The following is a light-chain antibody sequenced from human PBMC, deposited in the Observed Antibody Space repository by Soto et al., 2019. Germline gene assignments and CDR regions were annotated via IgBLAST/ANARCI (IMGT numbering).Light chain of an antibody. Sequence: QSVLTQPASVSGSPGQSITISCTGTSCDVGGYNYVSWYQQDPGKAPKLMIYDVSNRPSGVSNRFSGSKSGNTASLTISGLQAEDEADYYCSSYTSSSTLPYVFGTGTKVTVL. V-gene: IGLV2-14*01. CDR2: DVS. J-gene: IGLJ1*01. CDR3: SSYTSSSTLPYV. CDR1: SCDVGGYNY.